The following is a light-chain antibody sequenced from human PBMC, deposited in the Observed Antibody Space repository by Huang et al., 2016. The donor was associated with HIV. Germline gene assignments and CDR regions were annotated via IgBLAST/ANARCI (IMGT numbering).Light chain of an antibody. CDR3: QQRSDWPLT. J-gene: IGKJ4*01. CDR1: QSVSAY. Sequence: EIVLTQSPATLSLSPGERATLSCRASQSVSAYLAWYQQKPGPAPRLLIYGASNRATGIPARFSGRGSGTDFTLTISSLEPEDFAVYYCQQRSDWPLTFGGGTKVEIK. CDR2: GAS. V-gene: IGKV3-11*01.